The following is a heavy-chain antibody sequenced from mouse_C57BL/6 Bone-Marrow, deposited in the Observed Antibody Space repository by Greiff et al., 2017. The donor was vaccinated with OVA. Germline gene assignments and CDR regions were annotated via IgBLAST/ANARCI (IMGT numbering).Heavy chain of an antibody. Sequence: EVQVVESGEGLVKPGGSLKLSCAASGFTFSSYAMSWVRQTPEKRLEWVAYISRGGDYIYYADTVKGRFTISRDNARNTLYLQMSSLKSEDTAMYYCTRGSYYYGSSLYFDDWGQGTTLTVSA. J-gene: IGHJ2*01. CDR3: TRGSYYYGSSLYFDD. CDR2: ISRGGDYI. CDR1: GFTFSSYA. V-gene: IGHV5-9-1*02. D-gene: IGHD1-1*01.